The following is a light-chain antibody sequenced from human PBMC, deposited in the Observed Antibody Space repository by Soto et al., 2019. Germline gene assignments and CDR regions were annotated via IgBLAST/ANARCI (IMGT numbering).Light chain of an antibody. V-gene: IGKV4-1*01. CDR2: WAS. CDR3: QQYEITPPT. Sequence: DIVMTQSPDSLAVSLGERATINCKSSQSVLYSSNNKNYLAWYQQRPGQPPKLLIYWASTRESGVPDRFSGSGSGTDFTLTITSLQAEDLAVYYCQQYEITPPTFGLGTKLEIK. J-gene: IGKJ2*01. CDR1: QSVLYSSNNKNY.